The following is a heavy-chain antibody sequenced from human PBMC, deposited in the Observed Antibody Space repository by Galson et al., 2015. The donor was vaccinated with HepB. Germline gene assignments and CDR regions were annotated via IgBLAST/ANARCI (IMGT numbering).Heavy chain of an antibody. CDR2: IKSDGSST. CDR3: ATSLGSTVGY. Sequence: SLRLSCAASGFPFSIYWMHWVRQAPGKGLVWVSRIKSDGSSTSYADSVRGRFTVSRDNAKNTLYLQMNSLRAEDTAVYYCATSLGSTVGYWGQGTLVTVSS. CDR1: GFPFSIYW. D-gene: IGHD4-23*01. J-gene: IGHJ4*02. V-gene: IGHV3-74*01.